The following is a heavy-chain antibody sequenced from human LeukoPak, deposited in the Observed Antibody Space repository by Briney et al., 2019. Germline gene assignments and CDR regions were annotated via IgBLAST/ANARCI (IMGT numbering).Heavy chain of an antibody. Sequence: PSQTLSLTCTVSGGSVSSGYYYWRWIRQPTGKGLEWIGYIYYSGSTYYNPSLKSRVSISVDTSKNQFSLKLSSVTAADTAVYYCARVAPPTYCSGGSCYSAAFDIWGQGTMVTVSS. CDR1: GGSVSSGYYY. V-gene: IGHV4-30-4*01. CDR2: IYYSGST. D-gene: IGHD2-15*01. CDR3: ARVAPPTYCSGGSCYSAAFDI. J-gene: IGHJ3*02.